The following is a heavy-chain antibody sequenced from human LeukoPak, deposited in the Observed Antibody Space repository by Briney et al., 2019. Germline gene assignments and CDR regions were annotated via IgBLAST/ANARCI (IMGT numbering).Heavy chain of an antibody. D-gene: IGHD5-24*01. V-gene: IGHV4-59*12. CDR2: ISYTGST. CDR3: ARDKLDGYNSWEGVNLTYFDY. Sequence: SETLSLTCTVSGGSITSYYWSWIRQSPGKGLEWIGYISYTGSTNYNPSLQSRVTMSIDTSKNQFSLQLNSVTPEDTAVYYCARDKLDGYNSWEGVNLTYFDYWGQGTLVTVSS. CDR1: GGSITSYY. J-gene: IGHJ4*02.